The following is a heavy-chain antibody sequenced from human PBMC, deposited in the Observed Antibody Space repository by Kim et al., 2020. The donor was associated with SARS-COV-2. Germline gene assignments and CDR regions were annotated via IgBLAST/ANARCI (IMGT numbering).Heavy chain of an antibody. Sequence: VKGRFTISRDNSKNSLYLQMNSLRPEDTAVYYCAKEGDLEWLLYRLSFDYWGQGTLVTVSS. D-gene: IGHD3-3*01. CDR3: AKEGDLEWLLYRLSFDY. J-gene: IGHJ4*02. V-gene: IGHV3-30*02.